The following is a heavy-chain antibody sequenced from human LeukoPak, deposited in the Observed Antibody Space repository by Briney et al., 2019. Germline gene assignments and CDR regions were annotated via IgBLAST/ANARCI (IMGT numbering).Heavy chain of an antibody. CDR3: ARDSGYSYGYGETSGYAFDI. CDR1: GGTFSSYA. Sequence: SVKVSCKASGGTFSSYAISWVRQAPGQGLEWWGGIIPIFGTANYAQKFQGRVTITADESTSTAYMELSSLRSEDTAVYYCARDSGYSYGYGETSGYAFDIWGQGTMVTVSS. J-gene: IGHJ3*02. V-gene: IGHV1-69*01. D-gene: IGHD5-18*01. CDR2: IIPIFGTA.